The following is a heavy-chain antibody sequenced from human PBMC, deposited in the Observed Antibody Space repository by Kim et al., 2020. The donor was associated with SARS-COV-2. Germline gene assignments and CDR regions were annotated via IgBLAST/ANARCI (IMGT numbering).Heavy chain of an antibody. CDR3: AKREAYGYAY. D-gene: IGHD5-18*01. J-gene: IGHJ4*02. Sequence: GGSLRLSCVASGFTFTSSTMTWVRQAPGKGLEWVSRSSGNGGSTYFADSVKGLFTISRDNSKNTVYLQMNSLRVEDTAVYYWAKREAYGYAYWGQGILVT. CDR1: GFTFTSST. CDR2: SSGNGGST. V-gene: IGHV3-23*01.